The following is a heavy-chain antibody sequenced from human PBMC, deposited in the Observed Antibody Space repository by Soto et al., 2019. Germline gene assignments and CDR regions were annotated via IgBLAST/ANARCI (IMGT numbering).Heavy chain of an antibody. CDR3: SRVDPGETSPFAH. V-gene: IGHV1-46*03. CDR2: INPFDGGR. J-gene: IGHJ4*02. Sequence: ASVKVSCKASGYIFTSYYIHWVRQAPGQGLEWMGWINPFDGGRMFAQSFQGRVTMTRDTSTSTVYMEVSSLRSEDTAVYYCSRVDPGETSPFAHWGQGTLVTVSS. CDR1: GYIFTSYY. D-gene: IGHD3-10*01.